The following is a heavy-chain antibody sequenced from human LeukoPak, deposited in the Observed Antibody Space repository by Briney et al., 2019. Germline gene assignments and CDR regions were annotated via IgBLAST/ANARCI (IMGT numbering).Heavy chain of an antibody. V-gene: IGHV1-46*01. D-gene: IGHD3-9*01. J-gene: IGHJ5*02. CDR3: AREKSPDFDWLLAPGWFDP. CDR2: INPSGGST. Sequence: GASVKVSCKASGYTFTSYYMHWVRQVPGQGLEWMGIINPSGGSTSYAQKFQGRVTMTRDTSTSTVYMELSSLRSEDTAVYYCAREKSPDFDWLLAPGWFDPWGQGTLVTVSS. CDR1: GYTFTSYY.